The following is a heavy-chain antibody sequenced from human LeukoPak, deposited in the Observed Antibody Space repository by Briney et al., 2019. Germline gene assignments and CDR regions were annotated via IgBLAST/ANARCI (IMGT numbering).Heavy chain of an antibody. CDR1: EFTFSDYY. J-gene: IGHJ4*02. D-gene: IGHD1-26*01. Sequence: GGSLRLSCATSEFTFSDYYMSWIRQAPGKGLEWVAYITSSGSSIYYADSVKGRFTISRDNAKNSLYLQVNSLRAEDTAVYYCARESNYNFDYWGQGTLVTVSS. CDR3: ARESNYNFDY. V-gene: IGHV3-11*04. CDR2: ITSSGSSI.